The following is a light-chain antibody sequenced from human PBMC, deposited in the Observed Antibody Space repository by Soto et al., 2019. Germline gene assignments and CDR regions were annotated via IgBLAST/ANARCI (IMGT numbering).Light chain of an antibody. V-gene: IGKV3-20*01. Sequence: EIVLTQSPGTLSLSPGERATLSCRASQSVSSSYLAWYQQKPGQAPRLLIYGASSRATGIQDRFSGSGSGTDFTLTISRLEPEDFAVYYCQQYSSSRTFGQGTKVDIK. CDR2: GAS. CDR1: QSVSSSY. CDR3: QQYSSSRT. J-gene: IGKJ1*01.